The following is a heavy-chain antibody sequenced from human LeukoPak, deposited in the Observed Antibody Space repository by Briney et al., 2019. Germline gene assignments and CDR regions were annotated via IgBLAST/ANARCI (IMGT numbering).Heavy chain of an antibody. CDR2: INPSGNNT. D-gene: IGHD3-10*01. CDR1: GYTFTTYH. CDR3: AREAYGSETYYSVDY. J-gene: IGHJ4*01. Sequence: ASVKVSCKASGYTFTTYHMHWVRQAPGQGLEWMGIINPSGNNTNYAQKFQGRVTMTKDTSTTTVYMELSSLRSEDAAIYYCAREAYGSETYYSVDYWGHGTLVTVSS. V-gene: IGHV1-46*01.